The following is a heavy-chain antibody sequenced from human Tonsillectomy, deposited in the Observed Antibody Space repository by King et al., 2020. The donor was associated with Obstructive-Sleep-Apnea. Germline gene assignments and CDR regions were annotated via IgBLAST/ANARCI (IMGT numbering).Heavy chain of an antibody. D-gene: IGHD3-22*01. CDR1: GGSIGSNSYY. V-gene: IGHV4-39*07. CDR2: TYYTGTT. Sequence: QLQESGPGLVKPSETLSLTCTVSGGSIGSNSYYWGWIRQPPGKGLGWIGNTYYTGTTYYNPSLKGLVTIPVETAKNQFSLILTSVTAADTAVYYGAGESLYYYDSSGYYYRTPDYWGQGTLVTVSS. CDR3: AGESLYYYDSSGYYYRTPDY. J-gene: IGHJ4*02.